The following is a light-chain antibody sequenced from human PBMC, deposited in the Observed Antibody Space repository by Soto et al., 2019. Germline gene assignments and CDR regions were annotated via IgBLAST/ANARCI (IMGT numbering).Light chain of an antibody. CDR3: SSYTSSNTLEV. V-gene: IGLV2-14*01. J-gene: IGLJ1*01. CDR1: SRDVGGSNY. CDR2: EVS. Sequence: QSALIQPASVSGSPGRSITISCTGTSRDVGGSNYVSWYQHHPHRAPKLLIYEVSYRPSGVSSRFSGSKSGNTASLTISGLQAEDDADYYCSSYTSSNTLEVFGDGTKLTVL.